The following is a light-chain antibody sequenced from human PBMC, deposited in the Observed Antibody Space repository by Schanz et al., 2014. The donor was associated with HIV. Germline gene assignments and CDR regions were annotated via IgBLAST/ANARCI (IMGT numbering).Light chain of an antibody. Sequence: NFMLTQPHSVSASPGKTVTISCTGSGGSIANNYVQWFQQRPGRAPTTVIYEDYQRPSGVPDRFSGSVDSSSNSASLTISELKTEDEADYYCQSYDSTIWVFGGGTKLTVL. CDR1: GGSIANNY. J-gene: IGLJ3*02. CDR3: QSYDSTIWV. V-gene: IGLV6-57*02. CDR2: EDY.